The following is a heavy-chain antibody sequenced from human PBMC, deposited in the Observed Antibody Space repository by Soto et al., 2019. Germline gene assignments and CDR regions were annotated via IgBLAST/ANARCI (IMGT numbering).Heavy chain of an antibody. CDR3: AKDPYPYSSGWQPLDY. D-gene: IGHD6-19*01. CDR2: ISGSGGST. CDR1: GFTFSSYA. J-gene: IGHJ4*02. V-gene: IGHV3-23*01. Sequence: EVQLLESGGGLVQPGGSLRLSCAASGFTFSSYAMSWVRQAPGKGLEWVSAISGSGGSTYYADSVKGRFTISRDNSKNTLYLQMNSLRAEDTAVYYCAKDPYPYSSGWQPLDYWGQGTLVTVSS.